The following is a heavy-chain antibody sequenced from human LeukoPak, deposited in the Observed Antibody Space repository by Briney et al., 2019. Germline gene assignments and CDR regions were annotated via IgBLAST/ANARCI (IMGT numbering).Heavy chain of an antibody. CDR1: GFTFSSYS. Sequence: GGSLRLSCAASGFTFSSYSMNWVRQAPGKGLEWVSSISSSSSYIYYADSVKGRFTISRDNAKNLLYLQMNSLRAEDTAVYYCARDSYIYYDSSGYRYWGQGTLVTVSS. J-gene: IGHJ4*02. CDR2: ISSSSSYI. CDR3: ARDSYIYYDSSGYRY. D-gene: IGHD3-22*01. V-gene: IGHV3-21*01.